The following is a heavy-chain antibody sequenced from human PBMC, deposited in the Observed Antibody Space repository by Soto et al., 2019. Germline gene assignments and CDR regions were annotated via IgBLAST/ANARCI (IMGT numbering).Heavy chain of an antibody. D-gene: IGHD6-19*01. J-gene: IGHJ5*02. CDR2: IYWDDDK. CDR3: AHRRSVTGLTWFDP. Sequence: QITLTESGPTLVKPTQTLTLTCTFSGFSLSTSGVGVGWIRQPPGKALEWLALIYWDDDKRYSPSLKTRLTISKATSKNQVVLTMTNVDPVDTATYYCAHRRSVTGLTWFDPWGQGTLVTVSS. CDR1: GFSLSTSGVG. V-gene: IGHV2-5*02.